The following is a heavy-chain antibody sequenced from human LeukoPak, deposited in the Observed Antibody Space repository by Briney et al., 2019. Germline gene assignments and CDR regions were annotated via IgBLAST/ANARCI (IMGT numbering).Heavy chain of an antibody. V-gene: IGHV3-7*03. Sequence: GGSLRLSCAASGFTFSSYWMNWARQAPGKGLEWVASINHNGNVNYYVDSVKGRFTISRDNAKNSLYLQMSNLRAEDTAVYYCAKGRYESSGFNWAAWGQGTLVTVSS. J-gene: IGHJ4*02. CDR2: INHNGNVN. CDR1: GFTFSSYW. D-gene: IGHD3-22*01. CDR3: AKGRYESSGFNWAA.